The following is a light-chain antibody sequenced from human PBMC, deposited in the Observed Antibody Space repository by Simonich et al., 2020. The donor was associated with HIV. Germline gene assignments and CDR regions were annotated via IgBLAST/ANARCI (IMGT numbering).Light chain of an antibody. CDR3: QQSYSTPST. V-gene: IGKV1-39*01. Sequence: DIQMTQSPSSLSASVGDRVKITCRASQTINNDLNLYQQKPGKDPKLLIYTISNLQTGVPSRFSGSDSGTDFTLTISSLQPEDFATYYCQQSYSTPSTFGPGTKVDIK. J-gene: IGKJ3*01. CDR1: QTINND. CDR2: TIS.